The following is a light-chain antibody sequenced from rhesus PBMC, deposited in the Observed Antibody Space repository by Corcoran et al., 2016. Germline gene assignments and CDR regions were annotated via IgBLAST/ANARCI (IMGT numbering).Light chain of an antibody. Sequence: DIQMTQSPSSLAASVGDRVTITCRASENVNKYLNWYQQKPGKAPKLRIYKASTLQSGVPSRFSGSGSGIDYTFTISSLQPEDVASYYCQQGYGTPLTFGGGTKVELK. J-gene: IGKJ4*01. CDR2: KAS. CDR1: ENVNKY. V-gene: IGKV1-74*01. CDR3: QQGYGTPLT.